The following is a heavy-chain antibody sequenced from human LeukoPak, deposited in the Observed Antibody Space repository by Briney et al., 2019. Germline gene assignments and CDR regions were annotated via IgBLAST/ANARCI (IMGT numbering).Heavy chain of an antibody. D-gene: IGHD4-11*01. J-gene: IGHJ4*02. V-gene: IGHV4-38-2*01. Sequence: SETLSLTCDVSGVSISDGYYWGWIRQPPGKGLEWIGNVYQSGITYYNASLKSRVTISVDTSKNQFSLKLNSVTAADTAVYYCARRYSNSYFDYWGQGTLVTVSS. CDR3: ARRYSNSYFDY. CDR1: GVSISDGYY. CDR2: VYQSGIT.